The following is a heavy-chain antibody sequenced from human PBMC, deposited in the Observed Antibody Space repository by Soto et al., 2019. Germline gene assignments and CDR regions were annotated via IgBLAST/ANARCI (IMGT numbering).Heavy chain of an antibody. CDR3: ARRSFASSSSTPYYFDY. J-gene: IGHJ4*02. V-gene: IGHV5-51*01. CDR2: IYPGDSDT. CDR1: GYSFTSYW. Sequence: GESLKISCKGSGYSFTSYWTGWVRQMPGKGLEWMGIIYPGDSDTRYSPSFQGQVTISADKSISTAYLQWSSLKASDTATYYCARRSFASSSSTPYYFDYWGRGTLVTVSS. D-gene: IGHD6-6*01.